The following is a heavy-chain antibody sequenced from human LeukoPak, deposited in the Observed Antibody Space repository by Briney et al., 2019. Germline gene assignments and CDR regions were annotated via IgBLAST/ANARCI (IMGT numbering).Heavy chain of an antibody. J-gene: IGHJ4*02. Sequence: PGGSLRLSCAASGFTFSTYTIGWVRQAPGKGLEWVASISSSSTYIYYADSVKGRFTISRDNAKNSPSLQMNSLRAEDTAVYYCARDRSPKCSGGSCYLDYWGQGTLVTVSS. CDR1: GFTFSTYT. V-gene: IGHV3-21*01. CDR3: ARDRSPKCSGGSCYLDY. D-gene: IGHD2-15*01. CDR2: ISSSSTYI.